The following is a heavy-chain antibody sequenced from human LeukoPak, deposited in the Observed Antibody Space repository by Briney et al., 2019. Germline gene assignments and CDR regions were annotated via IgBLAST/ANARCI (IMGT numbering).Heavy chain of an antibody. V-gene: IGHV5-51*01. J-gene: IGHJ4*02. CDR1: GYFFTSYW. CDR3: AKGYSRVDY. CDR2: INPSDSDT. Sequence: GASLQISCKASGYFFTSYWIGWVRPLPGKGPEWMGIINPSDSDTRYSPSFQGQVTISADKSVSTVYLQWSSLKASDTAKYYCAKGYSRVDYWGQGTLVTVSS. D-gene: IGHD5-12*01.